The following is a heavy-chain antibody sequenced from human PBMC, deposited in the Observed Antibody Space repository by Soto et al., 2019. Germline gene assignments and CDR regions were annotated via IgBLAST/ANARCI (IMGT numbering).Heavy chain of an antibody. CDR3: ARSDGFGGTNWFDP. CDR1: GGSISSSSYY. J-gene: IGHJ5*02. V-gene: IGHV4-39*01. D-gene: IGHD3-10*01. Sequence: QLQLQESGPGLVKPSETLSLTCTVSGGSISSSSYYWGWIRQPPGKGLEWIGSIYYSGNTYYNPSLKSRVTISVDTSKNQFSLKLSSVTAADTAVYYCARSDGFGGTNWFDPWGQGTLVTVSS. CDR2: IYYSGNT.